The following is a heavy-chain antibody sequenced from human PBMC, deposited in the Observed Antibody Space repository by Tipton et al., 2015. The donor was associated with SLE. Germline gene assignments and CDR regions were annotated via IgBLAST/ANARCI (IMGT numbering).Heavy chain of an antibody. D-gene: IGHD3-10*01. CDR3: ARSRGTRVQGVKD. V-gene: IGHV4-59*01. Sequence: GLVKPSETLSLTCTVSGGSISSYYWSWIRQPPGKGLEWIGYIYYSGSTNYNPSLKSRVTISVDTSKNQFSLKLSSVTAADTAVYYCARSRGTRVQGVKDWGQSTLVTVSS. CDR2: IYYSGST. CDR1: GGSISSYY. J-gene: IGHJ4*02.